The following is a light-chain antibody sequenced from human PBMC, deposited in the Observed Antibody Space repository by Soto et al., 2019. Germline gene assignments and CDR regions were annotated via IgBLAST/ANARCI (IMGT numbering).Light chain of an antibody. Sequence: DIQLTQSPSSLSASVGDRITISCRASQGISSSLAWYQQKSGKVPRLLIFATSTLQPGVPSRFSGSGSGTDFTLTITSLQPEDVATYYCQEYYSAPYTFGQGTKLEIK. J-gene: IGKJ2*01. CDR3: QEYYSAPYT. V-gene: IGKV1-27*01. CDR1: QGISSS. CDR2: ATS.